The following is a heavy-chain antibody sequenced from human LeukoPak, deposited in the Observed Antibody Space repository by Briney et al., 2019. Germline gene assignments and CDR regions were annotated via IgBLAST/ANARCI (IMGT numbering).Heavy chain of an antibody. CDR2: ISSDGTNK. Sequence: GGSLRLSCAASGFTFSSYGMHWVSQAPGKGLEWVAVISSDGTNKYYADSVKGRFTISRDNPKNTLYLQMNSLRAEDTAVYYCAKSRGIYDNSGWRTFDYWGQGTLVTVSS. CDR3: AKSRGIYDNSGWRTFDY. CDR1: GFTFSSYG. J-gene: IGHJ4*02. D-gene: IGHD6-19*01. V-gene: IGHV3-30*18.